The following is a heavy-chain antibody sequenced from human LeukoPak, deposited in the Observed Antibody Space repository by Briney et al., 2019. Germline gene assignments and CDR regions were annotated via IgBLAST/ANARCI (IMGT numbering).Heavy chain of an antibody. CDR1: GGSFSGYY. Sequence: PSETLSLTCAVYGGSFSGYYWSWIRQPPGKGLEWIGEINHSGNTNYKPSLKSRVTISVDTSKNQFSLKLSSVTAADTAVYYCARHSPVGIFYFDYWGQGTLVTVSS. CDR2: INHSGNT. V-gene: IGHV4-34*01. D-gene: IGHD1-26*01. CDR3: ARHSPVGIFYFDY. J-gene: IGHJ4*02.